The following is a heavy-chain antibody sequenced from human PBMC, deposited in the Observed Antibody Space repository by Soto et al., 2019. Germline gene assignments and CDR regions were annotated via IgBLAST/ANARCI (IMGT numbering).Heavy chain of an antibody. CDR1: GYTFTSYG. CDR2: ISAYNGNT. J-gene: IGHJ4*02. CDR3: AREGGATVRYFSY. Sequence: ASVKVSCKASGYTFTSYGISWVRQAPGQGLEWMGWISAYNGNTNYAQKLQGRVTITRDTSARTVYMELSRQRSEDTAVYYCAREGGATVRYFSYWGQGTLVTVSS. V-gene: IGHV1-18*01. D-gene: IGHD3-9*01.